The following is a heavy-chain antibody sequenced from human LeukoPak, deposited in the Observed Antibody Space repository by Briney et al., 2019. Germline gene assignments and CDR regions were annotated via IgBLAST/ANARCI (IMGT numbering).Heavy chain of an antibody. CDR3: ARGGYDFWSGRLYYYYYMDV. V-gene: IGHV4-39*01. CDR1: GGSISSSSYY. D-gene: IGHD3-3*01. CDR2: IYHSGST. J-gene: IGHJ6*03. Sequence: PSETLSLTCTVSGGSISSSSYYWGWIRQAPGKGLEWIGSIYHSGSTHYNPSLKSRVTISVDTSKNQFSLKLSSVTAADTAVYYCARGGYDFWSGRLYYYYYMDVWGKGTTVTVSS.